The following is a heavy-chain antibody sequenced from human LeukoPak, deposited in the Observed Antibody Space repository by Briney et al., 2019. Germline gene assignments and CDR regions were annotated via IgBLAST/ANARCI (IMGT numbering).Heavy chain of an antibody. CDR1: GFTFSSYG. CDR3: ARHDYGGNSGGFDY. CDR2: IWYDGSNK. V-gene: IGHV3-33*01. Sequence: GGSLRLSCAASGFTFSSYGMHWVRRAPGKGLEWVAVIWYDGSNKYYADSVKGRFTISRDNSKNTLYLQMNSLRAEDSAVYYCARHDYGGNSGGFDYWGQGTLVTVSS. D-gene: IGHD4-23*01. J-gene: IGHJ4*02.